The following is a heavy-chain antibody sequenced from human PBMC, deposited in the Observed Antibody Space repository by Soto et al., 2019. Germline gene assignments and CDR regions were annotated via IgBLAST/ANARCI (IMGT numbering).Heavy chain of an antibody. V-gene: IGHV4-59*08. D-gene: IGHD6-19*01. CDR3: ARHPAVTGTAAYFDY. J-gene: IGHJ4*02. Sequence: ETLSLTCTVSGGSISSYYWSWIRQPPGKGLEWIGYIYSSGSTNYTPSLKSRVTISVDTSKNQFSLRLSSVTAADTAVYYCARHPAVTGTAAYFDYWGQGTLVTVSS. CDR1: GGSISSYY. CDR2: IYSSGST.